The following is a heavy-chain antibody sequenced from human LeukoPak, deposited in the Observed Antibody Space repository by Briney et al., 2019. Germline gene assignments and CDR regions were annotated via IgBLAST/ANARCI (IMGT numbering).Heavy chain of an antibody. D-gene: IGHD3-22*01. Sequence: GGSLRLSCAASGFSVSNNYMSWVRQAPGKGLEWVSYISSSGSTIYYADSVKGRFTISRDNAKNSLYLQMNSLRDEDTAVYYCTLYFYDSSGYPSFDYWGQGTLVTVSS. V-gene: IGHV3-11*04. CDR3: TLYFYDSSGYPSFDY. J-gene: IGHJ4*02. CDR2: ISSSGSTI. CDR1: GFSVSNNY.